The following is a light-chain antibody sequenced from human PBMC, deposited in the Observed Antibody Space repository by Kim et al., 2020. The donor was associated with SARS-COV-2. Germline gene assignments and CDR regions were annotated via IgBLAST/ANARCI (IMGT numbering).Light chain of an antibody. CDR2: NKK. CDR1: SLRNYY. Sequence: VALGQAVRITCQGDSLRNYYINWYQQKPGQAPVLVIYNKKDRPSGIPDRFSGSNSGNTASLTITGTQAEDEADYYCNSWDSSGDHLFGGGTQLTVL. CDR3: NSWDSSGDHL. J-gene: IGLJ2*01. V-gene: IGLV3-19*01.